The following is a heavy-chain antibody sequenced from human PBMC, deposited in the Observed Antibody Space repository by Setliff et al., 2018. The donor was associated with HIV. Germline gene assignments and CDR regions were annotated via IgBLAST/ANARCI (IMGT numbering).Heavy chain of an antibody. CDR1: GYTFTDYF. CDR3: AVDGDYAGGVGY. D-gene: IGHD4-17*01. V-gene: IGHV1-3*01. Sequence: GASVKVSCKASGYTFTDYFMHWVRQAPGQGLEWMARINAGNGNREYSPKFQGRVTITADTSASTMYMELSSLRSDDTAVYYCAVDGDYAGGVGYWGQGTLVTVSS. J-gene: IGHJ4*02. CDR2: INAGNGNR.